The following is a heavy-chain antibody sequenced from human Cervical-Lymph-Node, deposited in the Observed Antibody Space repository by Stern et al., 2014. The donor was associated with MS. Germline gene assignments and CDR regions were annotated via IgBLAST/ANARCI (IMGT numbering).Heavy chain of an antibody. J-gene: IGHJ4*02. CDR3: AKAYYYDSMETVQGGHFDY. CDR2: ISWNSTRI. CDR1: GFTFDDYA. D-gene: IGHD3-22*01. Sequence: VQLVESGGGLVQPGRSLRLSCAASGFTFDDYAMHWVRQAPGKGLEWVSGISWNSTRIGYADSVKGRFTISRDNAKNSLYLQMNSLRAEDTALYYCAKAYYYDSMETVQGGHFDYWGQGTLVTVSS. V-gene: IGHV3-9*01.